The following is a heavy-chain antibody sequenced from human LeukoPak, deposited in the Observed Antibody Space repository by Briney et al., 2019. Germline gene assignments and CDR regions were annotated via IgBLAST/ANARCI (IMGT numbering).Heavy chain of an antibody. D-gene: IGHD1-26*01. CDR1: GGSISSYY. Sequence: SETLSLTCTVSGGSISSYYWSWIRQPPGKGLGWIGYIYYSGSTNYNPSLKSRVAISVDTSKNQFSLKLSSVTAADTAVYYCAGGRGNWFDPWGQGTLVTVSS. CDR2: IYYSGST. V-gene: IGHV4-59*01. CDR3: AGGRGNWFDP. J-gene: IGHJ5*02.